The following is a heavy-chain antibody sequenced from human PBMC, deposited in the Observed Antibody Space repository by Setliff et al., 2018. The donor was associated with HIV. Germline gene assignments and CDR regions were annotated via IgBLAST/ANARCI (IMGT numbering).Heavy chain of an antibody. V-gene: IGHV4-34*01. D-gene: IGHD6-25*01. J-gene: IGHJ6*03. CDR1: GGSFSGFY. Sequence: PSETLSLTCAVYGGSFSGFYWSWFRQPPGKGLDWIGEINHSGSTNYSPSLKSRVTISIDTSKKQFSLKLTSVTAADTALYYCARGPPRTSAYSRHYYYYMDVWGKGTMVTVSS. CDR3: ARGPPRTSAYSRHYYYYMDV. CDR2: INHSGST.